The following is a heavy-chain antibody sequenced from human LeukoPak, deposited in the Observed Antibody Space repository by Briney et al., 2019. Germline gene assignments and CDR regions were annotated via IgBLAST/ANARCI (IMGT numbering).Heavy chain of an antibody. J-gene: IGHJ5*02. CDR2: IKQDGSEK. CDR3: ARVRYDILTGYYVLPGWFDP. V-gene: IGHV3-7*01. Sequence: GGSLRLSCAASGFTFSSYWMSWVRQAPGKGLEWVANIKQDGSEKYYVDSVKGRFTISRDNAKNSLYLQMNSLRAEDTAVYYCARVRYDILTGYYVLPGWFDPWGQGTLVTVSS. D-gene: IGHD3-9*01. CDR1: GFTFSSYW.